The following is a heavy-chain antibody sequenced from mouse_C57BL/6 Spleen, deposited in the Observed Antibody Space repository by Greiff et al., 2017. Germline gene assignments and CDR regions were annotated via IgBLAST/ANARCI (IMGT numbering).Heavy chain of an antibody. Sequence: EVKLVESGPGLAKPSQTLSLTCSVTGYSITSDYWNWIRKFPGNKLEYMGYISYSGSTYYNPSLKSRISITRDTSKNQYYLQLNSVTTEDTATYYCARSPYYYGSSFWYCDGWGTGTTVTVSS. D-gene: IGHD1-1*01. CDR3: ARSPYYYGSSFWYCDG. CDR2: ISYSGST. V-gene: IGHV3-8*01. CDR1: GYSITSDY. J-gene: IGHJ1*03.